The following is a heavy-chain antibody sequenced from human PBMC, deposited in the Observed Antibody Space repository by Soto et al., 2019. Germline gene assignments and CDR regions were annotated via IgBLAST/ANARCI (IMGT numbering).Heavy chain of an antibody. V-gene: IGHV1-8*01. CDR2: MNPNSGNT. Sequence: ASVKVSCKASGYTFTSYDINWVRQAIGQGLEWMGWMNPNSGNTGYAQKFQGRVTMTRNTSISTAYMELSSLRSEDTAVYYCARGSFGLGWLLLRGDYYYMYVWGKGTTVTVSS. D-gene: IGHD3-3*01. CDR3: ARGSFGLGWLLLRGDYYYMYV. J-gene: IGHJ6*03. CDR1: GYTFTSYD.